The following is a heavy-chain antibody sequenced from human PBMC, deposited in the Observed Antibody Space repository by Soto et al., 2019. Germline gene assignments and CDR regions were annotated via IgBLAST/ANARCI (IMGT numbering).Heavy chain of an antibody. J-gene: IGHJ4*02. CDR1: GYTFTSYD. V-gene: IGHV1-8*01. CDR3: ARSVEWLASFDS. D-gene: IGHD6-19*01. Sequence: QVQLVQSGAEVKKPGASVKVSCKASGYTFTSYDINWVRQATGQGLEWMGWMNPNSGNTGYAQKFQGRVTMTRNNYMSTAYMEMSSLSSEDTAVYYCARSVEWLASFDSWGQGTLVTVSS. CDR2: MNPNSGNT.